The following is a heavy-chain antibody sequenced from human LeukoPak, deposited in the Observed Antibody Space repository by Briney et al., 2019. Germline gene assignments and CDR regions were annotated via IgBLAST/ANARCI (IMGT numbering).Heavy chain of an antibody. CDR2: ISGSGGST. D-gene: IGHD3-22*01. CDR1: GFTFSSYA. V-gene: IGHV3-23*01. Sequence: GGSLRLSCAASGFTFSSYAMSWVRQAPGKGLEWVSAISGSGGSTYYADSVKGRFTISRDNSKNTLYLQMNSLRAEDTAVYYCASLVVVITQPSDYWGQGTLVTVSS. J-gene: IGHJ4*02. CDR3: ASLVVVITQPSDY.